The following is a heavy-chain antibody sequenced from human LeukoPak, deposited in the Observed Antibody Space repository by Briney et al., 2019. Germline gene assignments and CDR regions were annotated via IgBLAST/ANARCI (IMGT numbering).Heavy chain of an antibody. CDR2: IFYSGST. CDR1: GGSLSTSNYY. Sequence: PSETLSLTCTVSGGSLSTSNYYWGWIRQPPGKGLEWIGNIFYSGSTYYSPSLKSRVTISLDTSRNHFSLELISVTAVDAAVYYCARVAARSSGRYYYYYYYRDVWGKGTTVTVSS. V-gene: IGHV4-39*07. D-gene: IGHD6-6*01. J-gene: IGHJ6*03. CDR3: ARVAARSSGRYYYYYYYRDV.